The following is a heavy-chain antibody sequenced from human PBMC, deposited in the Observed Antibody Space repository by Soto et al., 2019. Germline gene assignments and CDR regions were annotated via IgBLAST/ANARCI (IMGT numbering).Heavy chain of an antibody. CDR1: GFTFDDYA. Sequence: EVQLVESGGGLVQPGRSLRLSCAASGFTFDDYAMHWVRQAPGKGLEWVSGISWNSGRIGYADAVKGRITISRDNAKNSLYLQMNSLIAEDTALYYCANDVRRGYSYGFDYCGQGSLVTVSS. J-gene: IGHJ4*02. D-gene: IGHD5-18*01. CDR2: ISWNSGRI. V-gene: IGHV3-9*01. CDR3: ANDVRRGYSYGFDY.